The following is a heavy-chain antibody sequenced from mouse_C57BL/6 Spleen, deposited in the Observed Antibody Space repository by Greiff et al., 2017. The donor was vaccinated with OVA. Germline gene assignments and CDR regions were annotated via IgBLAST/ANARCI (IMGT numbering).Heavy chain of an antibody. Sequence: EVKVVESGGGLVQPGGSLSLSCAASGFTFTDYYMSWVRQPPGKALEWLGFIRNKANGYTTEYSASVKGRFTISRDNSQSILYLQMNALRAEDSATYYCASLLGAMDYWGQGTSVTVSS. D-gene: IGHD1-1*01. CDR2: IRNKANGYTT. CDR1: GFTFTDYY. J-gene: IGHJ4*01. CDR3: ASLLGAMDY. V-gene: IGHV7-3*01.